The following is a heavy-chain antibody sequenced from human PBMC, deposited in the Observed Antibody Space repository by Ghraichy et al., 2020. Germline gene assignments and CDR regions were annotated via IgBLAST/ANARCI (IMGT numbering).Heavy chain of an antibody. CDR2: IRASGGST. J-gene: IGHJ6*02. CDR1: GFTFNNYA. D-gene: IGHD6-13*01. V-gene: IGHV3-23*01. Sequence: GGSLRLTCAASGFTFNNYAMNWVRQAPGKELEWVSTIRASGGSTYYADSVKGRFTVSRDNSENTVYLQMNSLRGEDTAVYYCAKAGGYSSSWTIDYYYFAMDVWGLGTTVTVSS. CDR3: AKAGGYSSSWTIDYYYFAMDV.